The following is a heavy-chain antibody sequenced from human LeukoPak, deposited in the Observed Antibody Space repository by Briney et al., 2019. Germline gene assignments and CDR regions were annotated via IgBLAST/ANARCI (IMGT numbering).Heavy chain of an antibody. V-gene: IGHV4-59*01. CDR1: GDSISSSY. CDR2: IYYSGNT. J-gene: IGHJ4*02. Sequence: KSSETLSLTCTVSGDSISSSYWSWIRQPPGKGLVWIGYIYYSGNTNYNPSLKSRVTISVDTSRNRFSLKLSSVTAADTAVYYCARHRNFFDYWGQGILVTVSS. D-gene: IGHD2/OR15-2a*01. CDR3: ARHRNFFDY.